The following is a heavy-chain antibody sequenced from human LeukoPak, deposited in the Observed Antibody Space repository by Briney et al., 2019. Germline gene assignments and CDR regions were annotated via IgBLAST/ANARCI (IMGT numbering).Heavy chain of an antibody. V-gene: IGHV3-21*01. CDR2: ISSSSSYI. CDR3: AREEMATIFGFFEGRAHNFDY. J-gene: IGHJ4*02. Sequence: GGSLRLSCAASGFTFSSYSMNWVRQAPGKGLEWVSSISSSSSYIYYADSVKGRFTISRDNAKNSLYLQMNSLRAEDTAVYYCAREEMATIFGFFEGRAHNFDYWGQGTLVTVSS. D-gene: IGHD5-24*01. CDR1: GFTFSSYS.